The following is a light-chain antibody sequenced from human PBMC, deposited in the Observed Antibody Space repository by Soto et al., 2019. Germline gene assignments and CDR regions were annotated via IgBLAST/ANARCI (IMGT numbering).Light chain of an antibody. J-gene: IGLJ2*01. CDR3: SSYSTNSPVL. CDR2: DVS. V-gene: IGLV2-14*03. CDR1: SSEVGDYNY. Sequence: QSALTQPASVSGSPGQSSTISCTGTSSEVGDYNYVSWYQHHPGNTPKLIIYDVSNRPSGVSNRFSAAKSDNTASLTIAGLQAEDEADYDCSSYSTNSPVLLGGGTKLTV.